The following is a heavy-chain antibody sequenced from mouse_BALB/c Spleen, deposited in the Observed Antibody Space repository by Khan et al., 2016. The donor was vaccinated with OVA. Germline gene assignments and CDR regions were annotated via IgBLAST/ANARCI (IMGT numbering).Heavy chain of an antibody. D-gene: IGHD1-1*01. CDR2: ISSGSSTI. CDR3: ARSVGRFHWYFDY. J-gene: IGHJ1*01. V-gene: IGHV5-17*02. Sequence: EVQLVESGGGLVQPGGSRKLSCAASGFTFSSFGMHWVRQAPKKGLEWVAYISSGSSTIYYVDTVKGRFTISRDTPKNTLFLQMTSLRSEDTAMFACARSVGRFHWYFDYWGAGTSVTVSS. CDR1: GFTFSSFG.